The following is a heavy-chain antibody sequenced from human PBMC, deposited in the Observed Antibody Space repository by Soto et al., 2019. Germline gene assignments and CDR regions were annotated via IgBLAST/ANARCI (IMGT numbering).Heavy chain of an antibody. Sequence: GGSLRLSCAASGFTFSSYAMSWVRQAPGKGLEWVSAISGSGGSTYYADSVKGRFTISRDNSKNTLYLQMNSLRAEDTAVYYCAKVVTDYDFWSGYLDYFDYWGQGTLVTVSS. V-gene: IGHV3-23*01. CDR3: AKVVTDYDFWSGYLDYFDY. D-gene: IGHD3-3*01. CDR1: GFTFSSYA. CDR2: ISGSGGST. J-gene: IGHJ4*02.